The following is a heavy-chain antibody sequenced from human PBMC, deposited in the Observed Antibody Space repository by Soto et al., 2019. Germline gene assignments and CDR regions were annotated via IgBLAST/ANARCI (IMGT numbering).Heavy chain of an antibody. D-gene: IGHD1-7*01. Sequence: QVQLVESGGGVVQPGRSLRLSCAASGFTFSSYGMHWVRQAPGKGLEWVAVIWYEGSNKYYADSVKGRFTISRDNSMNTLYLQMNSLRADDTAVYFCARDSTGTTAFDIWGEGTMVTVSS. CDR3: ARDSTGTTAFDI. CDR1: GFTFSSYG. V-gene: IGHV3-33*01. CDR2: IWYEGSNK. J-gene: IGHJ3*02.